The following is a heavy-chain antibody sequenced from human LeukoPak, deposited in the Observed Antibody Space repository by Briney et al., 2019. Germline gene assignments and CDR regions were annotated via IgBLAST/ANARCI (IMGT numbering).Heavy chain of an antibody. CDR1: GGSFSGYY. CDR2: INHSGST. J-gene: IGHJ4*02. D-gene: IGHD6-25*01. CDR3: ATLSSAFSGFEY. V-gene: IGHV4-34*01. Sequence: SETLSLTCVVYGGSFSGYYWNWIRQPPGKGLEWIGEINHSGSTNYNPSLKSRVTISVDTSKNQFSLKLSSVTAADTAVYYCATLSSAFSGFEYWGQGTLVTVSS.